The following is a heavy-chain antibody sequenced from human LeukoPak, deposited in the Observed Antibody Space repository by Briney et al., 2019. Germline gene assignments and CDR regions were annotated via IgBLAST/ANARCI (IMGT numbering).Heavy chain of an antibody. D-gene: IGHD5/OR15-5a*01. CDR1: GITFNIFG. V-gene: IGHV3-23*01. CDR3: ANTGLPSPNYFDY. Sequence: GGSLRLSCAASGITFNIFGLSWVRQAPGKGLEWVSTISGSGFSTYYADYVNGRFTISRDNSKNTLYLPMNSLGAEDTAVYYCANTGLPSPNYFDYWGQGTLVPVSS. CDR2: ISGSGFST. J-gene: IGHJ4*02.